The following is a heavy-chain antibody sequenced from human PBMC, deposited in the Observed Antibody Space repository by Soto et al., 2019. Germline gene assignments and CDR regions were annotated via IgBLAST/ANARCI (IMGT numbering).Heavy chain of an antibody. CDR2: IYWDDDK. Sequence: SGPTLVKPTRTLTLTCTFSGFSLSTSGVGVGWIRQPPGQALEWLALIYWDDDKRYSPSLKSRLTITKDTSKTQVVLTLTNMDPVDTATYYCAHGGVVPAAKGGDWFDPWGQGTLVTVSS. V-gene: IGHV2-5*02. D-gene: IGHD2-2*01. CDR1: GFSLSTSGVG. CDR3: AHGGVVPAAKGGDWFDP. J-gene: IGHJ5*02.